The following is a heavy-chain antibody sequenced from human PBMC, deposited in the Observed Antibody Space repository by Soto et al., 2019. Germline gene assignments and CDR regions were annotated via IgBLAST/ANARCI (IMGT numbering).Heavy chain of an antibody. CDR3: ARSIAARRASDAFDI. CDR1: GYTFTGYY. CDR2: INPNSGGT. Sequence: ASVKVSCKAAGYTFTGYYMHWVRQAPGQGLEWMGWINPNSGGTNYAQKFQGRVTMTRDTSISTAYMELSRLRSDDTAVYYCARSIAARRASDAFDIWGQGTMVTVSS. J-gene: IGHJ3*02. D-gene: IGHD6-6*01. V-gene: IGHV1-2*02.